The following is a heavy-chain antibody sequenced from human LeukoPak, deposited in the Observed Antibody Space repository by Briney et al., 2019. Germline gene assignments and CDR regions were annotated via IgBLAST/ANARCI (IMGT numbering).Heavy chain of an antibody. CDR1: GFTFTSSA. CDR2: IVVGSGNT. D-gene: IGHD4-17*01. J-gene: IGHJ4*02. CDR3: AALTALSTVTYDY. Sequence: SVKVSCKASGFTFTSSAVQWVRQARGQRLERIGWIVVGSGNTNYAQKFQERVTITRDMSTSTAYMELSSLRSEDTAVYYCAALTALSTVTYDYWGQGTLVTVSS. V-gene: IGHV1-58*01.